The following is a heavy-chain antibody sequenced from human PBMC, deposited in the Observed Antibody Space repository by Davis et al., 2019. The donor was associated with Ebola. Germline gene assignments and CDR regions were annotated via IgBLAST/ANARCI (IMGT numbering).Heavy chain of an antibody. D-gene: IGHD3-10*01. V-gene: IGHV4-31*03. CDR1: GGSLSSGGYY. J-gene: IGHJ6*02. Sequence: PSETLSLTCTVSGGSLSSGGYYWSWIRQHPGKGLEWIGYIYYSGTTYYNPSLKSRVTISVDTSQNQFSLKLSSVTAADTAVYYCARAWFGEFSPGDYYMDVWGQGTTVTVSS. CDR3: ARAWFGEFSPGDYYMDV. CDR2: IYYSGTT.